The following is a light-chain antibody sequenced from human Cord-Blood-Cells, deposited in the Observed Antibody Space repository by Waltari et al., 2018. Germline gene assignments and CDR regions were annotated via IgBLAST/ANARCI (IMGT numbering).Light chain of an antibody. Sequence: QSALTQPASVSGSPGQPDTLSCTGTSRAVGGYNYVSWYQQHPGKAPKRMIYDVSNRPSGVANRFSGSKSRSTASLTISGLQAEDEADYYCSSYTSSSTLVVFGGGTKLTVL. CDR2: DVS. J-gene: IGLJ2*01. CDR1: SRAVGGYNY. CDR3: SSYTSSSTLVV. V-gene: IGLV2-14*01.